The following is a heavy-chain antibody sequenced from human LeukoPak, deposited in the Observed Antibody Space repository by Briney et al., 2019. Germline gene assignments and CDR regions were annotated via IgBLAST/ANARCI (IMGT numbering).Heavy chain of an antibody. J-gene: IGHJ4*02. CDR2: TRNKANSHTT. CDR3: VGEGSSGLIAY. D-gene: IGHD6-19*01. V-gene: IGHV3-72*01. CDR1: GFTFSDHY. Sequence: GGSLRLSCAASGFTFSDHYMDWVRQAPGRGLEWVARTRNKANSHTTEYAASVKGRFTISRDDSKNSLYLQMNSLKTEDTAVYFCVGEGSSGLIAYWGQGTLVTVSS.